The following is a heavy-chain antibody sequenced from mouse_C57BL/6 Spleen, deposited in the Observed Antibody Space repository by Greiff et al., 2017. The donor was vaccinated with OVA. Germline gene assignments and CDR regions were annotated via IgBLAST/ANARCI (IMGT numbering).Heavy chain of an antibody. CDR3: ARSYGSSFDY. V-gene: IGHV5-4*01. D-gene: IGHD1-1*01. J-gene: IGHJ2*01. CDR2: ISDGGSYT. CDR1: GFTFSSYA. Sequence: DVHLVESGGGLVKPGGSLKLSCAASGFTFSSYAMSWVRQTPEKRLEWVATISDGGSYTYYPDNVKGRFTISRDNAKNNRYLQMSHLKSEDTAMYYCARSYGSSFDYWGQGTTLTVSS.